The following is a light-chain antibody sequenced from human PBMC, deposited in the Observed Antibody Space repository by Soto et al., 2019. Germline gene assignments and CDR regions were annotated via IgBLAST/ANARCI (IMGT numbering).Light chain of an antibody. CDR3: QQYGSLPET. CDR2: EAS. Sequence: EIVLTQSPDTLSLSPGEGATLSCRASQVVSRSYLARYQQTPGQAPRLLISEASRRATGIPDRFSGSGSGTDFTLTISRLEPEDLAVYYCQQYGSLPETFGQGTSVEIK. V-gene: IGKV3-20*01. CDR1: QVVSRSY. J-gene: IGKJ1*01.